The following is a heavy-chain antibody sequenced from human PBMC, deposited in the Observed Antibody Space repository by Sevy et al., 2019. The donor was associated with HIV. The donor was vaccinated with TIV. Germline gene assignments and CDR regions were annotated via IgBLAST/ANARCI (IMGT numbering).Heavy chain of an antibody. D-gene: IGHD1-26*01. J-gene: IGHJ4*02. CDR1: GYNFNTHW. CDR2: SYPDDSAT. CDR3: ATEGRPMRGFDE. V-gene: IGHV5-51*01. Sequence: GESLKFSCRFSGYNFNTHWIGWVRQMPGKGLEWKGISYPDDSATRYSPSFQGQVIISADKSISTAYVQWSSLKDSDTAIYYCATEGRPMRGFDEWGQGTLVTVSS.